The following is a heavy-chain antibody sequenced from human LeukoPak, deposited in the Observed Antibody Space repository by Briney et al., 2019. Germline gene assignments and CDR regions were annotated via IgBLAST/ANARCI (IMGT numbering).Heavy chain of an antibody. Sequence: GGSLRLSCGAPGFTFSNYAMSWVRQAPGKGLEWVSAVSGSGYIIHYADSLTGRFTISRDNSKNTLCLQMNSLRAEDTAVYYCAKLGCSSTSCRQAFDYWGQGTLVTVSS. CDR3: AKLGCSSTSCRQAFDY. CDR1: GFTFSNYA. J-gene: IGHJ4*02. CDR2: VSGSGYII. V-gene: IGHV3-23*01. D-gene: IGHD2-2*01.